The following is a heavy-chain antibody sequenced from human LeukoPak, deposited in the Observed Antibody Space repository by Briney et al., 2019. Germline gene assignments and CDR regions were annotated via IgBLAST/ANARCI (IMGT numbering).Heavy chain of an antibody. CDR2: ISGSGGST. CDR1: GFTFSSYA. D-gene: IGHD6-13*01. Sequence: GGSLRLSCAASGFTFSSYAMSWVRQAPGKGLEWVSAISGSGGSTYYADSVKGRFTISRGNSKNTLYLQMNSLRADDTAVYYCAKDRLGAAAGFFDYWGQGSLVTVSS. V-gene: IGHV3-23*01. CDR3: AKDRLGAAAGFFDY. J-gene: IGHJ4*02.